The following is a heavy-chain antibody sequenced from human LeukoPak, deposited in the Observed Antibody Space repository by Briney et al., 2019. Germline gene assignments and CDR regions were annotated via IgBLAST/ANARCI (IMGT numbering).Heavy chain of an antibody. CDR2: IYYSGST. CDR3: ARAGGEFDY. Sequence: SETLSLTCTVSGGSISSYYWSWIRQPPGKGLEWIGYIYYSGSTNYNPSHKRRVTISVDTSKNQFSLKRSSVTAADTAVYYCARAGGEFDYWGQGTLVTVSS. V-gene: IGHV4-59*12. CDR1: GGSISSYY. J-gene: IGHJ4*02. D-gene: IGHD7-27*01.